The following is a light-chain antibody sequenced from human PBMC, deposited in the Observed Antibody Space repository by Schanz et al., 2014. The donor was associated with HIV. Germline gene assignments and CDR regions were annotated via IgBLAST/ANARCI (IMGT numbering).Light chain of an antibody. CDR3: ATWHSSLREVV. CDR2: DNS. J-gene: IGLJ2*01. Sequence: QSVLTQPPSVSAAPGQKVTISCSGGTSNIGKNYVSWYQQLPGTAPKVLIYDNSKRPSGIPGRFSGSKSGTSATLDITGLQTGDEADYYCATWHSSLREVVFGGGTKVTVL. CDR1: TSNIGKNY. V-gene: IGLV1-51*01.